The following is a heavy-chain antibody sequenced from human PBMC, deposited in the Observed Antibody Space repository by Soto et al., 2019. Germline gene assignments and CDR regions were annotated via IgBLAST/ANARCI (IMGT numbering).Heavy chain of an antibody. Sequence: ASVTVPCKASGYTFRSYGISWVRQAPGQGLEWMGWISAYNGNTNYAHKFQGRVTMPTDTSTSTVYMQLRSLRSDDTAVYYCARGPHSWNDGGGFDYWGQGTPVTVSS. J-gene: IGHJ4*02. CDR1: GYTFRSYG. CDR3: ARGPHSWNDGGGFDY. CDR2: ISAYNGNT. V-gene: IGHV1-18*04. D-gene: IGHD1-1*01.